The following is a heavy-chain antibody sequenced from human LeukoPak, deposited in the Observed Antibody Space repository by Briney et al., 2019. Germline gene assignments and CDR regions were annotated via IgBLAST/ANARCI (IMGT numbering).Heavy chain of an antibody. CDR2: ISYDGSNK. CDR3: AREVLVYTAMVGFDP. J-gene: IGHJ5*02. D-gene: IGHD5-18*01. CDR1: GFTFSSYG. Sequence: PGGSLRLSCAASGFTFSSYGMHWVRQAPGKGLEWVAVISYDGSNKYYADSVKGRFTISRDNAKNTLYLQMNSLRAEDTAVYYCAREVLVYTAMVGFDPWGEGTLVTVSS. V-gene: IGHV3-30*03.